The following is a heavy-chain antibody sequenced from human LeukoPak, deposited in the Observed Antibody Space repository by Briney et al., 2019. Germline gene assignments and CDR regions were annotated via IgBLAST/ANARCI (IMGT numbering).Heavy chain of an antibody. Sequence: SGPTLVKPTQTLTLTCTFSGFSLSTRGVGVGWIRQPPGKDMEWLALIYWNDDKRYSPSLKSRLTITKDTSKNQVVLTMTDMDPVDTATYYCAHTTYYYDSSGYYYSDPGAFDIWGQGTMVTVSS. CDR1: GFSLSTRGVG. J-gene: IGHJ3*02. V-gene: IGHV2-5*01. D-gene: IGHD3-22*01. CDR3: AHTTYYYDSSGYYYSDPGAFDI. CDR2: IYWNDDK.